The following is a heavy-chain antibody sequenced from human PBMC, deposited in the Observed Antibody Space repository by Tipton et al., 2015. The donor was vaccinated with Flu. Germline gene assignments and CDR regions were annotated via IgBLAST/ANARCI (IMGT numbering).Heavy chain of an antibody. CDR3: ARQIGGGDCY. V-gene: IGHV3-7*03. CDR2: IKQDGSVK. D-gene: IGHD2-21*01. CDR1: GFTFSSYW. Sequence: GSLRLSRAASGFTFSSYWMTWVRQAPGKGLEWVANIKQDGSVKYYVDSVKGRFTISRDNAKNSLYLQMNSLRADDTAVYYCARQIGGGDCYWGQGTLVTVSS. J-gene: IGHJ4*02.